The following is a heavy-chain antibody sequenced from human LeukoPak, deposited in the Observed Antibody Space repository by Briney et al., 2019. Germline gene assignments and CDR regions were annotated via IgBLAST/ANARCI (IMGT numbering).Heavy chain of an antibody. CDR3: ARAFSGSYSSWFDP. Sequence: ASVKVSCKASGYTFTSYDINWVRQATGQGLEWIGWMNPTSGNTGYAQKFQGRVTITRNTSIRTAYMELSSLRSEDTAVYYCARAFSGSYSSWFDPWGQGNLVTVSS. CDR2: MNPTSGNT. J-gene: IGHJ5*02. D-gene: IGHD1-26*01. CDR1: GYTFTSYD. V-gene: IGHV1-8*03.